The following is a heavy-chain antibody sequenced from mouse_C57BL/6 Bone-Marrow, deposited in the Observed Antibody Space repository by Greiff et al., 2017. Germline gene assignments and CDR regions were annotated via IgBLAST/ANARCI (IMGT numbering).Heavy chain of an antibody. Sequence: DVMLVESEGGLVQPGSSMKLSCTASGFTFSDYYMAWVRQVPEKGLEWVANINYDGSSTYYLDSLKSRFIISRDNAKNILYLQMSSLKSEDTATYYCARDRYLYFDVWGTGTTVTVSS. CDR1: GFTFSDYY. V-gene: IGHV5-16*01. J-gene: IGHJ1*03. CDR2: INYDGSST. CDR3: ARDRYLYFDV.